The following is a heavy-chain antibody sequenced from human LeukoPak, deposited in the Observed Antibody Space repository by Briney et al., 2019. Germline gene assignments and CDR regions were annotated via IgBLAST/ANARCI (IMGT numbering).Heavy chain of an antibody. Sequence: GGSLRLSCAASGFTFSSYSMNWVRQAPGKGLEWVANIKQDGSEKYYVDSVKGRFTISRDNAKNSLYLQMNSLRAEDTAVYYCASGSSPLDYRGQGTLVTVSS. D-gene: IGHD1-26*01. V-gene: IGHV3-7*01. CDR3: ASGSSPLDY. CDR1: GFTFSSYS. CDR2: IKQDGSEK. J-gene: IGHJ4*02.